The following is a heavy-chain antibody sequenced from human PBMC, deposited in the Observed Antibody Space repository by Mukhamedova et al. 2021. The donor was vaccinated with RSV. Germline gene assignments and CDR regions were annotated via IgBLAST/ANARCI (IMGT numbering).Heavy chain of an antibody. D-gene: IGHD2-15*01. V-gene: IGHV3-30*02. J-gene: IGHJ4*01. CDR3: AKEYCHSARCHRANDN. Sequence: SAYGMYWVRQAPGKGLEGVALIRDDGSNKYYADSVKGRFTISRDNSKSTLYLQMNSLRADDTAVYYCAKEYCHSARCHRANDNWG. CDR2: IRDDGSNK. CDR1: SAYG.